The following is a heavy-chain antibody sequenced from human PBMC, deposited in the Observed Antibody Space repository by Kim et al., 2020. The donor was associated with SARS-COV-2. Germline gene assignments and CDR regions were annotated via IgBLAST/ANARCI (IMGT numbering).Heavy chain of an antibody. CDR2: ISYDGSNK. J-gene: IGHJ4*02. V-gene: IGHV3-30*18. CDR1: GFTFSSYG. CDR3: ANHELYETQYYFDY. Sequence: GGSLRLSCAASGFTFSSYGMHWVRQAPGKGLEWVAVISYDGSNKYYADSVKGRFTISRDNSKNTLYLQMNSLRAEDTAVYYCANHELYETQYYFDYWGQGTLVTVSS. D-gene: IGHD2-8*01.